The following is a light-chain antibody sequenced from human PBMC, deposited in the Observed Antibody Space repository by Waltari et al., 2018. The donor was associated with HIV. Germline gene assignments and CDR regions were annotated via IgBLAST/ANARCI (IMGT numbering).Light chain of an antibody. CDR1: TSDVGAYNY. V-gene: IGLV2-14*01. CDR2: EVS. CDR3: TSYTSRNTYV. Sequence: QSALTQPASVSGSPGQSVTISCAGSTSDVGAYNYVSWFQQHPGKAPKLMIFEVSGRPSGVSVRFSGSKSGNTASLTISGLRPEDEADYYCTSYTSRNTYVFGSGTKISVL. J-gene: IGLJ1*01.